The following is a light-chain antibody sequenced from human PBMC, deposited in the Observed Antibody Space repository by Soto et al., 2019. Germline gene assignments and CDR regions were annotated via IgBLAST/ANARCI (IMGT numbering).Light chain of an antibody. CDR2: GAS. CDR1: QSISTY. J-gene: IGKJ4*01. Sequence: DIQMTQSPSSLSVSIGDRVTITCRASQSISTYLNWYEQKPGKAPNLLIYGASTLQSGVPSRFSGGGSGTYFTLTISGLQPEDFGSYYCQQSYTSPVTCGGGTKGEIK. CDR3: QQSYTSPVT. V-gene: IGKV1-39*01.